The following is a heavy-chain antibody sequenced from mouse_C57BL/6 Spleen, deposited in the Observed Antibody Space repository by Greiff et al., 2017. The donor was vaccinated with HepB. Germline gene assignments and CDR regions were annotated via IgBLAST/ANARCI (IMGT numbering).Heavy chain of an antibody. CDR2: INPNYGTT. CDR3: ARANWDEGAWFAY. D-gene: IGHD4-1*01. CDR1: GYSFTDYN. V-gene: IGHV1-39*01. Sequence: EVKLMESGPELVKPGASVKISCKASGYSFTDYNMNWVKQSNGKSLEWIGVINPNYGTTSYNQKFKGKATLTVDQSSSTAYMQLNSLTSEDSAVYYCARANWDEGAWFAYWGQGTLVTVSA. J-gene: IGHJ3*01.